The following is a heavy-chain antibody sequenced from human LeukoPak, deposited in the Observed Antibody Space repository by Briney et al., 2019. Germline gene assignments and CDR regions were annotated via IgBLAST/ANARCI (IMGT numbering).Heavy chain of an antibody. D-gene: IGHD1-26*01. Sequence: PGGSLRLSCAGSGFTFSSYGMHWVRQAPGKGLEWVAFIRYDGTNKFYADSVKGRFTISRDISKNTLYLQVNSLRAEDTAMYYCARDPYSGSYGDYYYYYMDVWGKGTTVTISS. CDR1: GFTFSSYG. CDR3: ARDPYSGSYGDYYYYYMDV. J-gene: IGHJ6*03. CDR2: IRYDGTNK. V-gene: IGHV3-30*02.